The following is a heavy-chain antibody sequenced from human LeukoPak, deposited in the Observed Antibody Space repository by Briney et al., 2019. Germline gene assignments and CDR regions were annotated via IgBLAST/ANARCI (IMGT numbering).Heavy chain of an antibody. D-gene: IGHD3-10*01. CDR2: IKPDGSEK. CDR1: GFTFSDYW. V-gene: IGHV3-7*01. J-gene: IGHJ5*02. Sequence: PGGSLRLSCAASGFTFSDYWMTWVRQAPGKGLEWVANIKPDGSEKYYVDSVRGRFTISRDNAKNSLYLQMNSLRAEDTAVYYCARDRKSRYGSGSYCRGLFDPWGQGTLVTVSS. CDR3: ARDRKSRYGSGSYCRGLFDP.